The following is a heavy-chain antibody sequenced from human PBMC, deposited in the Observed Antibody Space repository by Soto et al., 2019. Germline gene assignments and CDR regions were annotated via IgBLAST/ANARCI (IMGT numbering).Heavy chain of an antibody. CDR1: GGSISSGGYS. V-gene: IGHV4-30-2*01. D-gene: IGHD3-10*02. Sequence: QLQLQESGSGLVKPSQTLSLTCAVSGGSISSGGYSWSWIRQPPGKGLEWIGYIYHSGSTYYNPSLKSRVTISVDRSKNQFSMKLSSVTAADTAVYYCARAHCSGWGAFDIWGQGTMVTVSS. J-gene: IGHJ3*02. CDR3: ARAHCSGWGAFDI. CDR2: IYHSGST.